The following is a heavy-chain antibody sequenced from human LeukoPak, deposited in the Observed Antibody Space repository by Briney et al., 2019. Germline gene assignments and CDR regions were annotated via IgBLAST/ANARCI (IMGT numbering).Heavy chain of an antibody. CDR3: ARDSVGSADYGDYVTSNWFDP. J-gene: IGHJ5*02. D-gene: IGHD4-17*01. CDR2: INPNSGGT. V-gene: IGHV1-2*02. CDR1: GYTFTGYY. Sequence: ASVKVSCTASGYTFTGYYMHWVRQAPGQGLEWMGWINPNSGGTNYAQKFQGRVTMTRDTSISTAYMELSRLRSDDTAVYYCARDSVGSADYGDYVTSNWFDPWGQGTLVTVSS.